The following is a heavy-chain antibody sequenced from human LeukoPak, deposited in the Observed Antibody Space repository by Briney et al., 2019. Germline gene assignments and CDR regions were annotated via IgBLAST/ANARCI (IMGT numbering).Heavy chain of an antibody. J-gene: IGHJ4*02. CDR3: ARETTTLDY. V-gene: IGHV3-33*01. Sequence: GGSLRLSCAASGFTFSSYGVHWVRQAPGKGLEWVAVIWYDGSNKFYADSVEGRFTISRDNSKNTLYLQMNSLRAEDTAVYYCARETTTLDYWGQGTLVTVSS. CDR2: IWYDGSNK. CDR1: GFTFSSYG. D-gene: IGHD1-26*01.